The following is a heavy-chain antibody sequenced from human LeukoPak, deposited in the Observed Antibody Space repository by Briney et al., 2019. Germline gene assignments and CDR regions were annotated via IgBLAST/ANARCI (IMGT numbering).Heavy chain of an antibody. D-gene: IGHD2-15*01. J-gene: IGHJ4*02. V-gene: IGHV3-23*01. CDR3: AKMCEESCQPPRCGSCYD. CDR2: ISGSGGST. CDR1: GFTFSSYA. Sequence: PGGSLRLSCAASGFTFSSYAMSWVRQAPGKGLEWVSAISGSGGSTYYPDSVKGRFTISRDNSKNTLYLQMNSLRAEDTAVYYCAKMCEESCQPPRCGSCYDWGQGTLVTVSS.